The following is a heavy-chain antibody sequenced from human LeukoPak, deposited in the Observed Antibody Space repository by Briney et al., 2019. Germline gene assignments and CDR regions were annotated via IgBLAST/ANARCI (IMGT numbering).Heavy chain of an antibody. V-gene: IGHV4-34*01. Sequence: PSETLSLTCAVYGGSFSGYYWSWIRQPPGKGLEWIGEINHSGSTNYNPSLKSRDTISVDTSKNQFSLKLSSVTAADTAVYYCARGSASNGAHYWGQGTLVTVSS. J-gene: IGHJ4*02. CDR1: GGSFSGYY. CDR2: INHSGST. CDR3: ARGSASNGAHY. D-gene: IGHD4-11*01.